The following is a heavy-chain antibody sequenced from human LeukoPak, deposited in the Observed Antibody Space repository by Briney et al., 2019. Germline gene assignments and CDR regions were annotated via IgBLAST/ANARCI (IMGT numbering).Heavy chain of an antibody. Sequence: PGGSLRLSCAASGFTFSDYYMSWIRQAPGKGLEWLSYISNSGTTIYYADSVKGRFTISWDNTKNSLYLQVNNLRAEDTAVYYCARDRSGGTYYSDYWGQGTLVAVSS. V-gene: IGHV3-11*04. CDR1: GFTFSDYY. CDR2: ISNSGTTI. D-gene: IGHD2-8*02. CDR3: ARDRSGGTYYSDY. J-gene: IGHJ4*02.